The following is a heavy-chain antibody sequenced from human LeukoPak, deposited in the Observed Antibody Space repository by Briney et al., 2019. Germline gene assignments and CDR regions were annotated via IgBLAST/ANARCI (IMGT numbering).Heavy chain of an antibody. CDR3: ARDHFVSMVRGVMAY. D-gene: IGHD3-10*01. CDR1: GYTFTGYY. CDR2: INPNSGGT. Sequence: ASVKVSCKASGYTFTGYYMHWVPHAPGQGLEWMGWINPNSGGTNYAQNLQGSVTMTRDTSISTAYMDLSRLRSHDTAVYYCARDHFVSMVRGVMAYWGQGTLVTVSS. V-gene: IGHV1-2*02. J-gene: IGHJ4*02.